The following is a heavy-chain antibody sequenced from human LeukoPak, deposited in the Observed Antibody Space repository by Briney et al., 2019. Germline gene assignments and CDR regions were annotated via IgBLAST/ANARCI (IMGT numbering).Heavy chain of an antibody. CDR1: GGSISSYY. V-gene: IGHV4-4*07. CDR2: IYSSGGT. Sequence: SETLSLTCTVSGGSISSYYWSWIRQPAGKGLEWIGRIYSSGGTDYNPSLKSRVTMSVDTSKNQFSLKLRSVTAADTAVYYCARGIAAATERAFDIWGQGTMVTVSS. CDR3: ARGIAAATERAFDI. J-gene: IGHJ3*02. D-gene: IGHD6-13*01.